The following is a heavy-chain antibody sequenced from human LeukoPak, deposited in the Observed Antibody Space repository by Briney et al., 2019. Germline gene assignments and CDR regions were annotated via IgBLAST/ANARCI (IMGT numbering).Heavy chain of an antibody. D-gene: IGHD3-10*01. Sequence: GASVKVSCKASGYTFTSYYMHWVRQAPGQGLEWMGIINPSGGSTSYAQKFQGRVTMTRDTSTSTVYMELSSLRSEDTAVYYCARDGDYGSGSYYNPPSSHGGTHYYYYGMDVWGQGTTVTVSS. CDR1: GYTFTSYY. V-gene: IGHV1-46*01. CDR3: ARDGDYGSGSYYNPPSSHGGTHYYYYGMDV. J-gene: IGHJ6*02. CDR2: INPSGGST.